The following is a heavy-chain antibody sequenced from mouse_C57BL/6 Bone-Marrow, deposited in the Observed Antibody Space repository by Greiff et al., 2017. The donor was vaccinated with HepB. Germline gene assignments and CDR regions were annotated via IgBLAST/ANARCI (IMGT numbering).Heavy chain of an antibody. Sequence: QVQLQQSGAELVRPGASVKLSCKASGYTFTDYYINWVKQRPGQGLEWIARIYPGSGNTYYNEKFKGKATLTAEKSSSTAYMQISSLTSEDSAVYFCARVGVWSYYAMDYWGQGTSVTVSS. CDR3: ARVGVWSYYAMDY. J-gene: IGHJ4*01. D-gene: IGHD2-10*02. CDR1: GYTFTDYY. V-gene: IGHV1-76*01. CDR2: IYPGSGNT.